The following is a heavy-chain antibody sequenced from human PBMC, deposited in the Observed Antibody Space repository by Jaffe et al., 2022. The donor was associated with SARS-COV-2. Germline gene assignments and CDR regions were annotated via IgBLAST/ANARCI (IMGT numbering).Heavy chain of an antibody. CDR2: IINRGDYT. D-gene: IGHD2-15*01. Sequence: EVQLVESGGGLVEPGGSLRLSCVVSGFTFRDYAMNWVRQAPGKGLEWVSSIINRGDYTYYADSVKGRFTISRDNGKNSLYLQMDSLRAEDTAVYYCARHSSTTYSAAFDIGGHGTMVTVSS. V-gene: IGHV3-21*01. J-gene: IGHJ3*02. CDR3: ARHSSTTYSAAFDI. CDR1: GFTFRDYA.